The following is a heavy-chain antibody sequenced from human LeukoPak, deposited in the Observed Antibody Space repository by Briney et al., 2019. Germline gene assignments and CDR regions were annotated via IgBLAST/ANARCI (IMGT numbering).Heavy chain of an antibody. CDR2: IYHSGST. D-gene: IGHD3-16*01. CDR1: GGSIRSYY. CDR3: ARGYDGTHPGAFDI. V-gene: IGHV4-59*08. J-gene: IGHJ3*02. Sequence: SETLSLTCTVSGGSIRSYYWSWVRQSPEKRLEWIGFIYHSGSTSYNPSLKSRVTMSIDTYKSQFSLRLTSVTAADTAVYYCARGYDGTHPGAFDIWGQGTMVSASS.